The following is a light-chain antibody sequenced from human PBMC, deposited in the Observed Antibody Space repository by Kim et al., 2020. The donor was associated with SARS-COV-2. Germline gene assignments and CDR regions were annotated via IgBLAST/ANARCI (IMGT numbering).Light chain of an antibody. V-gene: IGKV3-20*01. CDR3: QQYGSSPLT. CDR2: GAS. J-gene: IGKJ4*01. Sequence: EIVLTQSPGTLSLSPGERATLSCRASQSVSSSYLAWYQQKPGQAPRLLFYGASSRATGIPDRLSGSGSGTDFTLTISRLEPEDFAVYYCQQYGSSPLTFGGGTKVDIK. CDR1: QSVSSSY.